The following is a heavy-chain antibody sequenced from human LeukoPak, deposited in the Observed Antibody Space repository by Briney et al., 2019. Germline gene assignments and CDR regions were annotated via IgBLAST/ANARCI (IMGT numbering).Heavy chain of an antibody. Sequence: PGGSLRLSCAASGFTFISYAMSWVRQAPGKGLEWVSSISGSGGSSTYYADSVRGRFTISRDNSKSTLYLQMNSLRAEDTAVYYCAKVGYYDSSGTKAEYFQHWGQGTLVTVSS. CDR1: GFTFISYA. CDR3: AKVGYYDSSGTKAEYFQH. V-gene: IGHV3-23*01. CDR2: ISGSGGSST. D-gene: IGHD3-22*01. J-gene: IGHJ1*01.